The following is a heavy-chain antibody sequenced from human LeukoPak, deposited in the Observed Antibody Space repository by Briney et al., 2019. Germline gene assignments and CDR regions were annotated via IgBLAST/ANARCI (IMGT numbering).Heavy chain of an antibody. CDR2: IIPIFGTA. J-gene: IGHJ6*03. D-gene: IGHD3-3*01. CDR1: GGTFSSYA. Sequence: ASVKVSCKASGGTFSSYAISWVRQAPGQGLEWMGGIIPIFGTANYAQKFQGRVTITADKSTSTAYMELSSLRSEDTAVYYCARDAPKTPHNYDFWRNSYWYYYMDVWGKGTTVTVSS. V-gene: IGHV1-69*06. CDR3: ARDAPKTPHNYDFWRNSYWYYYMDV.